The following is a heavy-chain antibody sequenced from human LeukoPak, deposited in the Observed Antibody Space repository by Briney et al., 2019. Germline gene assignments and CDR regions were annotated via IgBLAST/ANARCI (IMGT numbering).Heavy chain of an antibody. V-gene: IGHV1-18*01. J-gene: IGHJ4*02. CDR3: ARDHARIYGALAADY. Sequence: ASVTVSCTSSGYTFTNYGISWVRQAPGHGLEWMGWISAYSGNTNFAQKFQGRVTMTTDTSTTTAYMELRSLTSDDTAVYYCARDHARIYGALAADYWGQGTLVTVSS. CDR1: GYTFTNYG. D-gene: IGHD4-17*01. CDR2: ISAYSGNT.